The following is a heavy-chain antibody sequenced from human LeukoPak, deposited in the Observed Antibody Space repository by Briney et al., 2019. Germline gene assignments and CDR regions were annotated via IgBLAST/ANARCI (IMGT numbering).Heavy chain of an antibody. CDR1: GFTFSSYN. CDR3: AKVAAADCSSTSCYRTSRGYYMDV. D-gene: IGHD2-2*01. Sequence: GGSLRLSCAASGFTFSSYNMIWVRQAPGRGLEWVSYISSSGTTIYYADSVKGRFTISRDNSKNTLYLQMNSLRAEDTAVYYCAKVAAADCSSTSCYRTSRGYYMDVWGKGTTVTVSS. CDR2: ISSSGTTI. J-gene: IGHJ6*03. V-gene: IGHV3-48*01.